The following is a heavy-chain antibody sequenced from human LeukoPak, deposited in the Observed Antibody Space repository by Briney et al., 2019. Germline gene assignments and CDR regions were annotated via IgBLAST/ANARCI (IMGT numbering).Heavy chain of an antibody. CDR2: IGGSNGVT. Sequence: GGSLRLSCAASGFTFTSYAMSWVRQAPGKGLEWVSVIGGSNGVTFYVGSVKGRFTISRDNSKDTLYLQMNSLRAEDTAVYYCARNENSGWGYFDYWGQGTLVTVSS. V-gene: IGHV3-23*01. CDR1: GFTFTSYA. D-gene: IGHD5-12*01. J-gene: IGHJ4*02. CDR3: ARNENSGWGYFDY.